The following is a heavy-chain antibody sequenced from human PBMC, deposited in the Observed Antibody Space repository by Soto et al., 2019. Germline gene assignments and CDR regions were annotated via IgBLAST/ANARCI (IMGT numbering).Heavy chain of an antibody. CDR2: IYYSGRT. CDR1: GYPITGTSW. J-gene: IGHJ6*02. D-gene: IGHD6-19*01. CDR3: ARALSSGWYVGYYYYGMDV. V-gene: IGHV4-28*03. Sequence: PSETLSLTCAVSGYPITGTSWWGWIRQPPGRGLEWIGNIYYSGRTYCNPSLKSRVTMSVDTSKNQFSLKLSSVTAADTAVYYCARALSSGWYVGYYYYGMDVWGQGTTVT.